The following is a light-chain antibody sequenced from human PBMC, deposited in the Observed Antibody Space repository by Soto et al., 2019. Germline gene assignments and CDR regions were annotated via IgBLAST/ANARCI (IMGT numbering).Light chain of an antibody. J-gene: IGKJ2*03. Sequence: DIQMTQSPSSLSASVGDRVTITCRASQTITTYLNWYQQKPGKAPKLLIYGASSLQSGVPSRFTGSGSGTDFTLTISRLEPEDFAVYYCQQYGEPPPYSFGQGTKVEIK. CDR2: GAS. CDR1: QTITTY. CDR3: QQYGEPPPYS. V-gene: IGKV1-39*01.